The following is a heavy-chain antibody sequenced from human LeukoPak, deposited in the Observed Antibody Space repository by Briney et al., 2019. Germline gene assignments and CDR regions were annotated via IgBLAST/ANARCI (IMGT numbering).Heavy chain of an antibody. J-gene: IGHJ4*02. D-gene: IGHD2-2*02. Sequence: GASVKVSCKASGGTFSSYAISWVRQAPGQGLEWMGGIIPIFGTANYAQKFQRRVTITTDESTSTAYMELSSLRSEDTAVYYCARASVVPAAILGYYFDYWGQGTLVTVSS. CDR2: IIPIFGTA. V-gene: IGHV1-69*05. CDR3: ARASVVPAAILGYYFDY. CDR1: GGTFSSYA.